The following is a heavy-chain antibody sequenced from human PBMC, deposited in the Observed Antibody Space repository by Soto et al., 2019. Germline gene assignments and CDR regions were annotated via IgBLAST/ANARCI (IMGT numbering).Heavy chain of an antibody. J-gene: IGHJ4*02. D-gene: IGHD6-13*01. CDR1: GFTLNNYA. V-gene: IGHV3-30*18. CDR2: ISYDGSAT. CDR3: AKDLIAAAGGYFDY. Sequence: GGPLRLSCAASGFTLNNYAIHWVRQAPGKGLEWVTMISYDGSATYYADSVKGRFTISRDNSKNTLYLQMNSLRAEDTAVYYCAKDLIAAAGGYFDYWGQGTLVTVSS.